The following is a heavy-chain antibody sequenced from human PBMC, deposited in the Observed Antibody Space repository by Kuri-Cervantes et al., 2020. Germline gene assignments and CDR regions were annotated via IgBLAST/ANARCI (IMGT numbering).Heavy chain of an antibody. Sequence: SCTVSGGSISSGDYYWSWIRQPPGKGLEWIGYIYYSGSTYYNPSLKSRVTISVDTSKNQFSLKLSSVTAADTAVYYCARQGSYSSSWDYWGQGTLVTVSS. J-gene: IGHJ4*02. CDR3: ARQGSYSSSWDY. CDR2: IYYSGST. D-gene: IGHD6-13*01. V-gene: IGHV4-30-4*01. CDR1: GGSISSGDYY.